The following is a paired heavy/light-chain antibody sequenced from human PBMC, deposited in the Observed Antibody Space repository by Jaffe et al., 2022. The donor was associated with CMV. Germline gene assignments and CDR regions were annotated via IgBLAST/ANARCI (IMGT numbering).Light chain of an antibody. V-gene: IGKV1-39*01. CDR2: AAS. CDR1: QSISSY. Sequence: DIQMTQSPSSLSASVGDRVTITCRASQSISSYLNWYQQKPGKAPKLLIYAASSLQSGVPSRFSGSGSGTDFTLTISSLQPEDFATYYCQQSYSTLPPWTFGQGTKVEIK. CDR3: QQSYSTLPPWT. J-gene: IGKJ1*01.
Heavy chain of an antibody. D-gene: IGHD2-2*01. J-gene: IGHJ4*02. CDR2: INAGNGNT. CDR1: GYTFTSYA. CDR3: ARDRPREKYQLLLPPGP. Sequence: QVQLVQSGAEVKKPGASVKVSCKASGYTFTSYAMHWVRQAPGQRLEWMGWINAGNGNTKYSQKFQGRVTITRDTSASTAYMELSSLRSEDTAVYYCARDRPREKYQLLLPPGPWGQGTLVTVSS. V-gene: IGHV1-3*01.